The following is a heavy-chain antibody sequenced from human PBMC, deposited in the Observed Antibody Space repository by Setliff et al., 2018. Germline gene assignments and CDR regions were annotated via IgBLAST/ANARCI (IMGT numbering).Heavy chain of an antibody. CDR1: GGSISSSSYY. CDR2: IYYSGST. D-gene: IGHD5-12*01. J-gene: IGHJ4*02. V-gene: IGHV4-39*07. CDR3: ARGRVEMATITPFDY. Sequence: SETLSLPCTVSGGSISSSSYYWGWIRQPPGKGLEWIGSIYYSGSTYYNPSLKSRVTISVDTSKNQFSLKLSSVTAADTAVYYCARGRVEMATITPFDYWGQGTLVTVSS.